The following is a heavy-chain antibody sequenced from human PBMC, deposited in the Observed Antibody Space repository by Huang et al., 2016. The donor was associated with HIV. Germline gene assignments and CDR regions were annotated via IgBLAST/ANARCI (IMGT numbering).Heavy chain of an antibody. Sequence: QVQLVQSGAEVKTPGSSVKVSCKASGGTFSKYAISWVRQAPGQGLEWIGGTIPMFGTPNYARKFQGRVTFTADDSTSTTYVEVSSLRSEDTALYYCARGQLGSYGDYDVLYWGQGTLVTVSS. CDR2: TIPMFGTP. J-gene: IGHJ4*02. D-gene: IGHD4-17*01. CDR1: GGTFSKYA. CDR3: ARGQLGSYGDYDVLY. V-gene: IGHV1-69*12.